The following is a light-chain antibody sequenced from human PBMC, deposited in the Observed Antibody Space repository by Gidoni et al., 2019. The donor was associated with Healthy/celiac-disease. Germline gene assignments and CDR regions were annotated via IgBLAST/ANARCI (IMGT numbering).Light chain of an antibody. V-gene: IGLV3-1*01. CDR3: QAWDSAYV. Sequence: YELTQPPSLSVSPGQTASITCSGDKLGDKYACWYQQKPGQSPVLVIYQDSKRPSGIPERFSGSNSGNTATLTISGTQAMDEADYYCQAWDSAYVFGTGTKVTVL. CDR2: QDS. J-gene: IGLJ1*01. CDR1: KLGDKY.